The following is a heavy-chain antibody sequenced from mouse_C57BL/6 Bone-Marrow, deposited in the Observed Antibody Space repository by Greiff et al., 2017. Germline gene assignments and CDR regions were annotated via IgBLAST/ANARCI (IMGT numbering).Heavy chain of an antibody. Sequence: QVQLQQSGAELVKPGASVKLSCKASGYTFTSYWMHWVKQRPGRGLEWIGRIDPNSGGTKYNEKFKSQATLTVDKPSSTAYMQLSSLTSEDSAVYYCARPSITTVPYYFDYWGQGTTLTVSS. J-gene: IGHJ2*01. CDR1: GYTFTSYW. CDR2: IDPNSGGT. CDR3: ARPSITTVPYYFDY. V-gene: IGHV1-72*01. D-gene: IGHD1-1*01.